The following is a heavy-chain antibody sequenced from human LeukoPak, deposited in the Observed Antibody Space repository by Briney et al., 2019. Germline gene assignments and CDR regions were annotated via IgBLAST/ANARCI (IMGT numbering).Heavy chain of an antibody. CDR2: INHSGST. V-gene: IGHV4-34*01. Sequence: SGTLSLTCAVYGGSFSGYYWSWIRQPPGKGLEWIGEINHSGSTNYNPSLKSRVTISVDTSKNQFSLKLSSVTAADTAVYYCARQGLAVATSDYWGQGTLVTVSS. J-gene: IGHJ4*02. D-gene: IGHD5-12*01. CDR1: GGSFSGYY. CDR3: ARQGLAVATSDY.